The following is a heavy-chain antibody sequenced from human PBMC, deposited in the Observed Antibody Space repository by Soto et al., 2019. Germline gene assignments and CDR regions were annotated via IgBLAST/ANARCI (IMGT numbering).Heavy chain of an antibody. CDR1: GYTLTELS. J-gene: IGHJ6*02. Sequence: ASVKGSCKVAGYTLTELSMHWVRQAPGKGLEWMGGFDPEDGETIYAQKFQGRVTMTEDTSTDTAYMELSSLRSEDTAVYYCATLTTVTTILRYYYDMDVWGQGTTVTVSS. D-gene: IGHD4-17*01. CDR2: FDPEDGET. V-gene: IGHV1-24*01. CDR3: ATLTTVTTILRYYYDMDV.